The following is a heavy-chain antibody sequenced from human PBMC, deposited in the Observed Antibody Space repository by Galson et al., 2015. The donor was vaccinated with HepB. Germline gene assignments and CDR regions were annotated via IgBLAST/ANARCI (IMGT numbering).Heavy chain of an antibody. V-gene: IGHV3-48*01. D-gene: IGHD3-10*01. J-gene: IGHJ4*02. CDR1: GFTFSDYS. CDR2: ISSNSVTI. CDR3: AREGPLWAFDY. Sequence: SLRLSCAASGFTFSDYSMTWVRQAPGKGLDWVSFISSNSVTIYYADSVEGRFTISRDTATNSLYLQMNNLRAADTAVYYCAREGPLWAFDYWGQGTLVTVSS.